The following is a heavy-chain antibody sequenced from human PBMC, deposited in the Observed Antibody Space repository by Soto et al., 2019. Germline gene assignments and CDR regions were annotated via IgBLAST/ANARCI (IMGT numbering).Heavy chain of an antibody. CDR3: ARHGPYYYDSSGYYYVPQFDY. Sequence: PSETLSLTCTVSNGSISASYWSWIRQPPGKALEWIGYIYYSGSTNYNPSLKSRVTISVDTSKNQFSLKLSSVTAADTAVYYCARHGPYYYDSSGYYYVPQFDYWGQGTLVTVSS. V-gene: IGHV4-59*08. D-gene: IGHD3-22*01. CDR1: NGSISASY. CDR2: IYYSGST. J-gene: IGHJ4*02.